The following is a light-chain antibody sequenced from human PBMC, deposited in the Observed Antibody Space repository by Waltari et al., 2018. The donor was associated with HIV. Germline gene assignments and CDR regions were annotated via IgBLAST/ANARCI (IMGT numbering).Light chain of an antibody. CDR1: SSDVGGYNS. J-gene: IGLJ3*02. Sequence: QSALTQPASVSGSPGPSITLSCPGTSSDVGGYNSVSWYQQHPGKAPKLMIYEVSNRPSGVSNRFSGSKSGNTASLTISGLQAEDEADYYCSSYTSSSTPWVFGGGTKLTVL. CDR2: EVS. V-gene: IGLV2-14*01. CDR3: SSYTSSSTPWV.